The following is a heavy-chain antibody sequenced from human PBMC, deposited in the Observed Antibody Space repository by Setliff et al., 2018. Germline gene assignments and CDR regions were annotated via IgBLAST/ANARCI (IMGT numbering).Heavy chain of an antibody. D-gene: IGHD3-3*01. J-gene: IGHJ3*02. V-gene: IGHV3-7*01. CDR3: ARSPTVNWSGYEDGFDI. CDR1: GFTFRIYW. CDR2: IKGDDSER. Sequence: GGSLRLSCSASGFTFRIYWMSWVRQVPGKGLEWVANIKGDDSERYYVDSVKGRFTISRDNAENSLYLQMYSLRAEDTALYYCARSPTVNWSGYEDGFDIWGQGTMVTVSS.